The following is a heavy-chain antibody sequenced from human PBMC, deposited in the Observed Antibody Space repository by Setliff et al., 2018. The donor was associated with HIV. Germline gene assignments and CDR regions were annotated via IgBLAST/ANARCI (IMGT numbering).Heavy chain of an antibody. Sequence: PSETLSLTCTVSGGSISSYYWSWIRQPPGKGLEWIGYIYYSGSTNYNPSLKSRVTISVDTSKNQFSLKLSSVTAADTAMYYCARRLSGPQGWLLSNWFDPWGQGTLVTVSS. J-gene: IGHJ5*02. CDR2: IYYSGST. CDR1: GGSISSYY. D-gene: IGHD3-3*01. CDR3: ARRLSGPQGWLLSNWFDP. V-gene: IGHV4-59*08.